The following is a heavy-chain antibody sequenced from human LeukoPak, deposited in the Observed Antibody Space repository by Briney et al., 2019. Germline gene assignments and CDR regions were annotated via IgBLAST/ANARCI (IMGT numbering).Heavy chain of an antibody. CDR2: IYRGGST. CDR1: GFTVSSNY. Sequence: GGSLRLSCAASGFTVSSNYMTWVRQAPGKGPEWVSVIYRGGSTYYADSVKGRFTLSRDNSKNTLYLQMNSLRAEDTAVYYCARANYGDAFDIWGQGTVVTVSS. CDR3: ARANYGDAFDI. V-gene: IGHV3-66*01. D-gene: IGHD3-16*01. J-gene: IGHJ3*02.